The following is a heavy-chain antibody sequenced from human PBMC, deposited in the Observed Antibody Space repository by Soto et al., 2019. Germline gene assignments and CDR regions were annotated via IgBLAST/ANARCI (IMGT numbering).Heavy chain of an antibody. V-gene: IGHV4-39*01. CDR2: IYYSGST. CDR3: ARKALDAFDI. CDR1: GGSISSSSYY. Sequence: QLQLQESGPGLVKPSETLFLTCTVSGGSISSSSYYWGWIRQPPGKGLEWIGSIYYSGSTYYNPSLKSRVTISVDTSKNQFALKLSSVTAADTAVYYCARKALDAFDIWGQGTMVTVSS. J-gene: IGHJ3*02.